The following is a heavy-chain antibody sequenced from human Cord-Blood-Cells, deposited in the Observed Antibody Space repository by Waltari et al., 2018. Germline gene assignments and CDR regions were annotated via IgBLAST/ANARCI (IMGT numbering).Heavy chain of an antibody. CDR3: ARDGVLLWFGELFDY. CDR1: VFTFSSYE. J-gene: IGHJ4*02. Sequence: EVQLVESGGGLVQPGGSLRLSCAASVFTFSSYEMNWVRQAPGKGLGWVSYISSSGSTIYYADSVKGRFTISRDNAKNSLYLQMNSLRAEDTAVYYCARDGVLLWFGELFDYWGQGTLVTVSS. V-gene: IGHV3-48*03. CDR2: ISSSGSTI. D-gene: IGHD3-10*01.